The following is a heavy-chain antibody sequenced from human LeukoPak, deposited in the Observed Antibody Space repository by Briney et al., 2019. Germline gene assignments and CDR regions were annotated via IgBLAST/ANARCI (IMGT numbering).Heavy chain of an antibody. D-gene: IGHD6-19*01. V-gene: IGHV1-2*02. CDR1: GYTFTGYY. J-gene: IGHJ4*02. CDR2: INPNSGGT. CDR3: ARTERIAVAGTSDY. Sequence: ASVKVSCKASGYTFTGYYMHWVRQAPGQGLEWMGWINPNSGGTNYAQKFQGRATMTRDTSISTAYMELSRLRSDDTAVYYCARTERIAVAGTSDYWGQGTLVTVSS.